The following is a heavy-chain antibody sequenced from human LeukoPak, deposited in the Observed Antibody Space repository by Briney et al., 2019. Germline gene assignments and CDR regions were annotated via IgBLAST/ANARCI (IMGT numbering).Heavy chain of an antibody. CDR2: IIPIFGTA. CDR3: ARVLGNYYDSSGYDY. J-gene: IGHJ4*02. Sequence: GASVKVSCKASGGTFSSYAISWVRQAPGQGLEWMGGIIPIFGTANYAQKFQGRVTITADESTSTAYMELSRLRSDDTAVYYCARVLGNYYDSSGYDYWGQGTLVTVSS. V-gene: IGHV1-69*13. CDR1: GGTFSSYA. D-gene: IGHD3-22*01.